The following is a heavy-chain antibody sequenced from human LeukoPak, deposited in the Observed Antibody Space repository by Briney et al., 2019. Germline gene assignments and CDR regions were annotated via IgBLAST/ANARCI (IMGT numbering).Heavy chain of an antibody. Sequence: ASVKVSFKVSGYTLTELSMHWVRQAPGKGLGWMGGFDPEDGETIYAQKFQGRVTMTEDTSTDTAYKELSSLRSEDTAVYYCATETRARRADYYYYMDVWGKGTTVTVSS. CDR1: GYTLTELS. V-gene: IGHV1-24*01. D-gene: IGHD6-6*01. CDR2: FDPEDGET. CDR3: ATETRARRADYYYYMDV. J-gene: IGHJ6*03.